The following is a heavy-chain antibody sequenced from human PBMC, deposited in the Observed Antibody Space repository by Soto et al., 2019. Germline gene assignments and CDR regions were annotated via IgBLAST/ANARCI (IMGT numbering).Heavy chain of an antibody. J-gene: IGHJ4*02. CDR3: ARAAGTVINTQFFDF. D-gene: IGHD1-7*01. CDR2: VNPSGGGT. Sequence: GASVKVSCKASGYTFTSYYMHWVRQAPGQGLEWLGIVNPSGGGTSYAEKFQDRVTMTRDTSTSTVYMEMRSLRSDDTAVYYCARAAGTVINTQFFDFWGQGALVTV. CDR1: GYTFTSYY. V-gene: IGHV1-46*01.